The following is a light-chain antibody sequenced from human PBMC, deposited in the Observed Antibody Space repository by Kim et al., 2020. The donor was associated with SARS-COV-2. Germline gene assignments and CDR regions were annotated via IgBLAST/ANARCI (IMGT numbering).Light chain of an antibody. CDR3: QVWDSSSHHWV. CDR2: YDS. V-gene: IGLV3-21*04. Sequence: SYELTQPPSESVTPGKTATITCGGSNIGTKSVQWYQQKPGQAPVLVIYYDSDRPSGIHERFSGSNSGDTATLTISRVEAGDEADYFCQVWDSSSHHWVFGGGTQLTVL. CDR1: NIGTKS. J-gene: IGLJ3*02.